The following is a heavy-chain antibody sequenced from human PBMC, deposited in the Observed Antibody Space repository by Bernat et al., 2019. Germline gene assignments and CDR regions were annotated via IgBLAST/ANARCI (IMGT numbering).Heavy chain of an antibody. CDR1: GFTFGDYY. CDR3: ARIEEDFTNGFCSGPLYFDY. CDR2: IGSSSSNR. Sequence: QVQLVESGGGLVKPGGSLRLSCAASGFTFGDYYMSWVRQAPGKGLEWVAYIGSSSSNRDYADSVKGRFTISRDSASNSLYLQMNSLRAEDTAVYYCARIEEDFTNGFCSGPLYFDYWGQGTLVTVSS. V-gene: IGHV3-11*06. J-gene: IGHJ4*02. D-gene: IGHD2-8*01.